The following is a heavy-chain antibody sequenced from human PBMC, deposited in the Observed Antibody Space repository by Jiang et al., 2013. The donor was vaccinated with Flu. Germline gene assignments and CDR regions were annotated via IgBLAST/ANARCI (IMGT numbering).Heavy chain of an antibody. V-gene: IGHV6-1*01. D-gene: IGHD6-13*01. CDR3: ARDRYLVAAAGTAKGWFDP. CDR1: GDSVSSNSAA. CDR2: TYYRSKWYN. J-gene: IGHJ5*02. Sequence: QTLSLTCAISGDSVSSNSAAWNWIRQSPSRGLEWLGRTYYRSKWYNEYAISVKSRITINPDTSKNQFSLQLNSVTPEDTAVYYCARDRYLVAAAGTAKGWFDPWGQGTLVTVSS.